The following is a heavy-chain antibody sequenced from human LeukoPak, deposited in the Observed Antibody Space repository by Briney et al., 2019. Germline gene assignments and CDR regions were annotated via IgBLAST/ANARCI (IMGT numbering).Heavy chain of an antibody. CDR2: IYHSGST. CDR1: GGSISSGSYY. V-gene: IGHV4-39*07. Sequence: PSETLSLTCTVSGGSISSGSYYWGWIRQPPGKGLEWIGSIYHSGSTYYNPSLKSRVTISVDTSKNQFSLKLSSVTAADTAVYYCARDGVSNWNYVHYWGQGTLVTVSS. D-gene: IGHD1-1*01. J-gene: IGHJ4*02. CDR3: ARDGVSNWNYVHY.